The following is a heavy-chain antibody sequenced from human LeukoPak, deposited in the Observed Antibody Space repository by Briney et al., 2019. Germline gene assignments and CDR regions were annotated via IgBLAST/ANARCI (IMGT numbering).Heavy chain of an antibody. CDR2: IRSKPNNYAT. Sequence: GGSLRLSCAASGFTFSYSAMHWVRQASGKGLEWVGRIRSKPNNYATSYAASVKGRFTISRDDSKNTAYLQMNSLKTEDTAVYYCARAGIAVAGRYSGFDPWGQGTLVTVSS. J-gene: IGHJ5*02. CDR1: GFTFSYSA. D-gene: IGHD6-19*01. CDR3: ARAGIAVAGRYSGFDP. V-gene: IGHV3-73*01.